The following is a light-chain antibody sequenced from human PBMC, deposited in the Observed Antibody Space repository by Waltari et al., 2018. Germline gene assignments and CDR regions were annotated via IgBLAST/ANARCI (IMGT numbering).Light chain of an antibody. Sequence: EIVLTQSPGTASLSPGERVTLSCRASQSVGSSSLAWYQQKHGQAPRLVIYHASRKATGIPDMFSGSGSGTYFSLTISRLEPKDVAVYYCQQHGTLPATFGQGTKVEIK. CDR1: QSVGSSS. CDR2: HAS. J-gene: IGKJ1*01. V-gene: IGKV3-20*01. CDR3: QQHGTLPAT.